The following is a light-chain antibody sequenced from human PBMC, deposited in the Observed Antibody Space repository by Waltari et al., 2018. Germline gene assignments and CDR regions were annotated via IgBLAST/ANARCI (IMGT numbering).Light chain of an antibody. Sequence: QAALTQPPSVSGSPGQSVTISCTGTSSDIGDYNYVSWYQQHPGKAPKLMIYDVSRRPSGVSDRFSGSKSGNTASLTISGLQTEDEADYYCSSYAGSNTGFFGGGTRLTVL. J-gene: IGLJ7*01. CDR3: SSYAGSNTGF. V-gene: IGLV2-11*01. CDR1: SSDIGDYNY. CDR2: DVS.